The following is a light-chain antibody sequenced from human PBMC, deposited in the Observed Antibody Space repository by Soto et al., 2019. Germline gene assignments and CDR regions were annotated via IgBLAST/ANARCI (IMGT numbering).Light chain of an antibody. CDR1: QSVSSSY. CDR3: QQYGTSPPCT. Sequence: EIVLTQSPGTLSLSPGERATLSCRASQSVSSSYLAWYQQRPGQAPRLLIYDASSRATGIPDRFSGSGSGTDFTLTISRLEPEDFAVYYCQQYGTSPPCTFGQGTKVEIK. V-gene: IGKV3-20*01. J-gene: IGKJ1*01. CDR2: DAS.